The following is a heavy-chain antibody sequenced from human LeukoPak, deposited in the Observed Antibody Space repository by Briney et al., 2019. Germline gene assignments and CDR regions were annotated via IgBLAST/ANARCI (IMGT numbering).Heavy chain of an antibody. Sequence: GGSLRLSCAASGFTFSSYGMHWVRQAPGKGLEWVAVISYDGSNKYYADSVKGRFTISRDNSKNTLYLQMNSLRAEDTAVYYCANGHDSTYRWLVLSCGDYWGQGTLVTVSS. D-gene: IGHD6-19*01. J-gene: IGHJ4*02. CDR3: ANGHDSTYRWLVLSCGDY. CDR2: ISYDGSNK. CDR1: GFTFSSYG. V-gene: IGHV3-30*18.